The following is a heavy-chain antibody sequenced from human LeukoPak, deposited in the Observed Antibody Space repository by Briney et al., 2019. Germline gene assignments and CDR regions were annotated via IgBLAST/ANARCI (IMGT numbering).Heavy chain of an antibody. CDR1: GFTFSSYS. V-gene: IGHV3-7*01. CDR3: ARALDTSSSRYQPFEY. J-gene: IGHJ4*02. Sequence: PGGSLRLSCAASGFTFSSYSMNWVRQAPGKGLEWVANVKQDGSEKYYVDSVKGRFTISRDNAKNSLFLQMNSLRAEDTAVYYCARALDTSSSRYQPFEYWGQGTLVTVSS. D-gene: IGHD2-2*01. CDR2: VKQDGSEK.